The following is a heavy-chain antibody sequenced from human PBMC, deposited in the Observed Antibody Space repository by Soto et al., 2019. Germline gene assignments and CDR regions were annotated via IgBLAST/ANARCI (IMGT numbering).Heavy chain of an antibody. Sequence: GGSLRLSCAASGFTFSSYGMHWVRQAPGRGLEWVAVISYDGSNKYYADSVKGRFTISRDNSKNTLYLQMNSLRAEDTAVYYCARVSRECTVVDDVDYYDYDGMVTGAPGTTVTVSS. J-gene: IGHJ6*02. V-gene: IGHV3-30*03. CDR2: ISYDGSNK. D-gene: IGHD2-15*01. CDR1: GFTFSSYG. CDR3: ARVSRECTVVDDVDYYDYDGMVT.